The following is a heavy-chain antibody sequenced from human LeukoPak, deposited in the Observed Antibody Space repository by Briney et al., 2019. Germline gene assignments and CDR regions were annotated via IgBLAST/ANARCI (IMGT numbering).Heavy chain of an antibody. CDR1: GFTSSTYA. D-gene: IGHD6-13*01. CDR2: ISSNGGST. J-gene: IGHJ3*02. Sequence: GGSLRLSCSASGFTSSTYAMHCVRQAPGKGLEYVSAISSNGGSTYYADSVKGRFTISRDNSKNTLFLQMSSLRVEDTAVYYCVKNYHRVSSWQFNYDGVDIWGQGKKVTVSS. CDR3: VKNYHRVSSWQFNYDGVDI. V-gene: IGHV3-64D*06.